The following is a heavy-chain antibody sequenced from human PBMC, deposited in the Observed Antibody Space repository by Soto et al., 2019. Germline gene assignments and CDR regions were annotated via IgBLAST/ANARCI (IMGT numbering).Heavy chain of an antibody. CDR3: ARDPGIAVAGGGWFDP. CDR2: IIPILGIA. J-gene: IGHJ5*02. Sequence: QVQLVQSGAEVKKPGSSVKVSCKASGGTFSSYTISWVRQAPGQGLEWMGRIIPILGIANYAQKFQGRVTITADKSTRTASMELSSLRSEDTAVNYCARDPGIAVAGGGWFDPWGQGTLGTVSS. CDR1: GGTFSSYT. V-gene: IGHV1-69*08. D-gene: IGHD6-19*01.